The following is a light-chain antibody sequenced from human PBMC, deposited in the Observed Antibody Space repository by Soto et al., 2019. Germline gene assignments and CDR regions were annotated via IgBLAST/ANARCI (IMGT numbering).Light chain of an antibody. CDR3: QQYYTTPTWT. Sequence: DIVMTQSPDSLTLSLGERATINCKSSQSVFSRFRNKNYLAWFQQKPGQPPRLLIFWASTRESGVSDRFSGSGSGTDFTLTIISLQAEDVAVYYCQQYYTTPTWTFGQGTKVDIK. V-gene: IGKV4-1*01. CDR2: WAS. J-gene: IGKJ1*01. CDR1: QSVFSRFRNKNY.